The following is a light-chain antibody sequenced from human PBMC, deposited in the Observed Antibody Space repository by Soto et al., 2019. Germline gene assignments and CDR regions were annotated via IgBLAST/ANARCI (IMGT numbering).Light chain of an antibody. V-gene: IGKV1-5*01. CDR2: AAS. J-gene: IGKJ2*01. Sequence: DIQMTQSPSTLPASVGDRVTITCRASQSISNWLAWYQQKPGRAPKLLIYAASSLQSGVPSRFSGSGSGTEFTLTISSLHPDDFATYYCQEYDSYSSTFGQGTKVDIK. CDR1: QSISNW. CDR3: QEYDSYSST.